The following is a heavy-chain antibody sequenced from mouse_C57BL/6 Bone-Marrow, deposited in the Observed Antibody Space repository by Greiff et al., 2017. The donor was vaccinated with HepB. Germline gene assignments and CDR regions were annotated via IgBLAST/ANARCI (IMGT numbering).Heavy chain of an antibody. CDR1: GYTFTSYW. V-gene: IGHV1-74*01. D-gene: IGHD1-1*01. CDR2: IHPSDSDT. CDR3: AIGGLRYPLSYAMDY. Sequence: QVQLQQPGAELVKPGASVKLSCKASGYTFTSYWMHWVKQRPGQGLEWIGMIHPSDSDTNYNQKFKGKATLTVDKSSSTAYMQLSSLTSEDSAVYYCAIGGLRYPLSYAMDYWGQGTSVTVSS. J-gene: IGHJ4*01.